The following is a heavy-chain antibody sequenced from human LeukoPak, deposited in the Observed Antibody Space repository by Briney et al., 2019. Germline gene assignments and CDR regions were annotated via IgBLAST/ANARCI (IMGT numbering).Heavy chain of an antibody. CDR1: GFTFSNFG. CDR2: ISYDGGNK. D-gene: IGHD4-11*01. V-gene: IGHV3-30*18. J-gene: IGHJ3*02. Sequence: GGSLRLSCASSGFTFSNFGMHWVRQAPGKGLEWVAVISYDGGNKYYADSVKGRFIISGDNSKNTLYLQMDSLRAEDTAVYYCANDVSSNYSHDAFDIWGQGTMVTVSS. CDR3: ANDVSSNYSHDAFDI.